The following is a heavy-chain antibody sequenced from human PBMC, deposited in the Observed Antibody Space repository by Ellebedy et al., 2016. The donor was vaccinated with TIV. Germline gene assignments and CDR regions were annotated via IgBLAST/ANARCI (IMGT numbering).Heavy chain of an antibody. J-gene: IGHJ4*02. Sequence: PGGSLRLSCSASGLTFRNYAMHWVRQAPGKGLEYVSAISNNGGSTYYADSLKGRFTISRDNSKNTLYLQMSSLTPEDTAVYYCVPRMVVAFEYWGQGTLVTVSS. CDR3: VPRMVVAFEY. V-gene: IGHV3-64D*09. D-gene: IGHD2-21*01. CDR2: ISNNGGST. CDR1: GLTFRNYA.